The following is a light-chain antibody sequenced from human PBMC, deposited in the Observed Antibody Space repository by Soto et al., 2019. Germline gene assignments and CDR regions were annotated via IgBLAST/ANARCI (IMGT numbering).Light chain of an antibody. V-gene: IGKV1-5*03. CDR3: QHYDSYSEA. CDR1: QTISSW. Sequence: DIPMTQSPSTLSGSVGDRVTTTCRASQTISSWLAWYQQKPGKAPKLLIYKASTLKSGVPSRFSGSGSGTEFTLTISSLQPDEFATYYCQHYDSYSEAFGQGTKVGI. CDR2: KAS. J-gene: IGKJ1*01.